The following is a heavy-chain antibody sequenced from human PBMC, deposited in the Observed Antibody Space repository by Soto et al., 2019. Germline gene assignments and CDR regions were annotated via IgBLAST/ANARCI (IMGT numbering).Heavy chain of an antibody. CDR3: AKGVSGITMIVVVTADY. V-gene: IGHV3-23*01. Sequence: GGSLRLSCAASGFTFSSYAMSWVRQAPGKGLEWVSAISGSGGSTYYADSVKGRFTIPRDNSKNTLYLQMNSLRAEDTAVYYCAKGVSGITMIVVVTADYWGQGTLVTVSS. J-gene: IGHJ4*02. CDR2: ISGSGGST. CDR1: GFTFSSYA. D-gene: IGHD3-22*01.